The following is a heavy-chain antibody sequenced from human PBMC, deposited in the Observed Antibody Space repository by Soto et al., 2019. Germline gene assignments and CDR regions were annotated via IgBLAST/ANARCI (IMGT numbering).Heavy chain of an antibody. V-gene: IGHV1-2*02. CDR3: ARVGTVMVTGWFDP. CDR1: GYTFTGYF. D-gene: IGHD5-18*01. CDR2: INPNSGGT. Sequence: QVQLVQSGAEVKKPGASVKVSCKASGYTFTGYFMHWVRQAPGQGLEWMGWINPNSGGTNYAQKFQGRVTITRDTSINTAYMELSRLRSDDTAVYYCARVGTVMVTGWFDPWGQGTLVTVSS. J-gene: IGHJ5*02.